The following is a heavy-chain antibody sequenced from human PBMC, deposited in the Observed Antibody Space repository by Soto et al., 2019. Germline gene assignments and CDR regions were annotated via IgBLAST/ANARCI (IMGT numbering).Heavy chain of an antibody. D-gene: IGHD3-9*01. CDR2: MNPNSGNT. CDR3: ARERTYFGDY. J-gene: IGHJ4*02. V-gene: IGHV1-8*02. Sequence: GASVKVSCKASGYTFTSYGISWVRQAPGQGLEWMGWMNPNSGNTGYAQKFQGRVTMTRNTSISTAYMELSSLRSEDTAVYYCARERTYFGDYWGQGTLVTSPQ. CDR1: GYTFTSYG.